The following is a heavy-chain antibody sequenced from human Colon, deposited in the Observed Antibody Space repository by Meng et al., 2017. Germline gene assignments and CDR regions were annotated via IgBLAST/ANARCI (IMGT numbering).Heavy chain of an antibody. D-gene: IGHD6-25*01. CDR2: ISGTSRST. J-gene: IGHJ4*02. CDR3: AKEGGRGLDFEY. V-gene: IGHV3-23*01. Sequence: VQLQQWGAGLLKPSETLSLTCAVYGGSVSGYYWSWIRQAPGKGLQWVSAISGTSRSTYYADSVRGRFTISRDNSKNTLYLQMNSLRPEDTAIYYCAKEGGRGLDFEYWGQGTLVTVSS. CDR1: GGSVSGYY.